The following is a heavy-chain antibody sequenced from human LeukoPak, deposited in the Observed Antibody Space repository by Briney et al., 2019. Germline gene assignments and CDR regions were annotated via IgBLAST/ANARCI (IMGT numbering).Heavy chain of an antibody. CDR3: ARVSVVVAATRGGGYYYMDV. CDR2: IYYSGST. CDR1: GGSISSYY. D-gene: IGHD2-15*01. J-gene: IGHJ6*03. Sequence: PSETLSLTCTVSGGSISSYYWSWIRQPPGKGLEWLGYIYYSGSTNYNPSLKSRVTISVDTSKNQFSLKLSSVTAADTAVYYCARVSVVVAATRGGGYYYMDVWGKGTTVTVSS. V-gene: IGHV4-59*01.